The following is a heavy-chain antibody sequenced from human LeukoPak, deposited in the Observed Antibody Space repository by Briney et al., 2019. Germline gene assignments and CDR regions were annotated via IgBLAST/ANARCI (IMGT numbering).Heavy chain of an antibody. CDR1: RFSFSSYG. V-gene: IGHV3-33*05. CDR3: VGYGSGSYYNYYMDV. D-gene: IGHD3-10*01. CDR2: ISYDGSNK. Sequence: PGGSLRLSCAASRFSFSSYGMHWGRQAPGKGLEWGAVISYDGSNKYYEESVKGRFTISRDNSKNNQYMEKNRVREEDTAVYYCVGYGSGSYYNYYMDVWGKGTTVTVSS. J-gene: IGHJ6*03.